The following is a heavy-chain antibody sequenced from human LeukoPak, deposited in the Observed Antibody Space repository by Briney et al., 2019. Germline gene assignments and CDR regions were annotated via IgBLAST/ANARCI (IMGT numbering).Heavy chain of an antibody. V-gene: IGHV4-34*01. CDR3: ARSSSSWIFDY. D-gene: IGHD6-13*01. Sequence: SETLSLTCAAYGGSFSGYYWSWIRQPPGKGLEWIGEINHSGSTNYNPSLKSRVTISVDTSKNQFSLKLSSVTAADTAVYYCARSSSSWIFDYWGQGTLVTVSS. CDR2: INHSGST. CDR1: GGSFSGYY. J-gene: IGHJ4*02.